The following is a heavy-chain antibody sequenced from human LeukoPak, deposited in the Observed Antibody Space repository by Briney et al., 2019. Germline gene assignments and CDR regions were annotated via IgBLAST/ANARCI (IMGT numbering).Heavy chain of an antibody. CDR2: IYYSGST. J-gene: IGHJ4*02. CDR3: ARGEVGASEFDY. V-gene: IGHV4-30-4*08. CDR1: GGSISSGDYY. D-gene: IGHD1-26*01. Sequence: PSETLSLTCTVSGGSISSGDYYWIWIRQPPGKGLEWIGYIYYSGSTYYNPSLKSRVTISVDTSKNQFSLKLSSVTAADTAVYYCARGEVGASEFDYWGQGTLVTVSS.